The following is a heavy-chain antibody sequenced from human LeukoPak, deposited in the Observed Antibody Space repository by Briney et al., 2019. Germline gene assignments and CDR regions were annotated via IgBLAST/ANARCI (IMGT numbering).Heavy chain of an antibody. CDR3: ASSDPLGYFDWWRVNYYYYGMDV. CDR1: GGSISSYY. CDR2: IYYSGST. Sequence: PSETLSLTCTVSGGSISSYYWSWIRQPPGKGLEWIGYIYYSGSTNYNPSLKSRVTISVDTSKNQFSLKLSSVTAADPAVYYCASSDPLGYFDWWRVNYYYYGMDVWGQGTTVTVSS. D-gene: IGHD3-9*01. J-gene: IGHJ6*02. V-gene: IGHV4-59*08.